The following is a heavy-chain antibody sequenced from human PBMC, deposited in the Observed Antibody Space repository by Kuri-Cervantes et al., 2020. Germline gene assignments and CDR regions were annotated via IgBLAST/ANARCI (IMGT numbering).Heavy chain of an antibody. CDR1: GYTFTGYY. CDR3: ARGIVGATFDY. CDR2: INPNSGGT. J-gene: IGHJ4*02. V-gene: IGHV1-2*02. Sequence: ASVKVSCKASGYTFTGYYMHWVRQAPGQGLEWMGWINPNSGGTKYAQKFQGRVTMTRDTSISTAYMELSGLRSDDTAVYYCARGIVGATFDYWGQGTLVTVSS. D-gene: IGHD1-26*01.